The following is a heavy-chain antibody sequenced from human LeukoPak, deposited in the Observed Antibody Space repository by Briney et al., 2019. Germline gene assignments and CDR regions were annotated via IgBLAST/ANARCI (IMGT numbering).Heavy chain of an antibody. CDR2: IWYDGSNK. V-gene: IGHV3-33*01. J-gene: IGHJ4*02. D-gene: IGHD2-21*02. Sequence: GGSLRLSCAASGFTFNSYGMHWVRQAPGKGLEWVAVIWYDGSNKYYADSVKGRFTISRDNSKNTLYLQVNSLRAEDMAVYYCARAPGSGDWTLDYWGQGTLVTVSS. CDR3: ARAPGSGDWTLDY. CDR1: GFTFNSYG.